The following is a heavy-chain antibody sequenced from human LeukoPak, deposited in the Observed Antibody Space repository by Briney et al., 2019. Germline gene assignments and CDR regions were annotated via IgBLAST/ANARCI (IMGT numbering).Heavy chain of an antibody. CDR3: ARGGYYGSGNDFRFDP. D-gene: IGHD3-10*01. V-gene: IGHV4-61*02. Sequence: SETLSLTCTVSGGFISSGSYYWSWIRQPAGKGLEWIGLMYTSGSTNYNPSLKSRVTISGDTSKKKFSLKLSSVTAADTAVYYCARGGYYGSGNDFRFDPWGQGTLVTVSS. CDR1: GGFISSGSYY. CDR2: MYTSGST. J-gene: IGHJ5*02.